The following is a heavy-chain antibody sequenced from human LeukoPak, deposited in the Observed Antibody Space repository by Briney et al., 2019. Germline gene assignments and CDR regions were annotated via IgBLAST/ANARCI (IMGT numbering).Heavy chain of an antibody. CDR1: GGSISSYY. D-gene: IGHD3-9*01. CDR2: IYYSGST. Sequence: SETLSLTCTVSGGSISSYYWSWIRQPPGKGLEWIGYIYYSGSTNYNPSLKSRVTISVDTSKNQFSLKLSSVTAADTAVYYCASVRDDILTGYYSYWFDPWGQGTLVTVSS. V-gene: IGHV4-59*01. J-gene: IGHJ5*02. CDR3: ASVRDDILTGYYSYWFDP.